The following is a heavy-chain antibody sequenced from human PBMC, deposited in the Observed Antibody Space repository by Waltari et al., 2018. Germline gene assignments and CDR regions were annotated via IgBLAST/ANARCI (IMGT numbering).Heavy chain of an antibody. J-gene: IGHJ4*02. D-gene: IGHD6-6*01. CDR2: VNPDTGNA. CDR1: GYIFINYY. V-gene: IGHV1-2*07. Sequence: QVHLVKPGAEVKKPGASAKVSCKASGYIFINYYLHWVRQAPGQGPEWMGWVNPDTGNANYAHKFRGRVTMTWDTSSNTAFMDLSDLKSDDTAVYYCVRDRTTVAARPGDYWGQGTLVTVSS. CDR3: VRDRTTVAARPGDY.